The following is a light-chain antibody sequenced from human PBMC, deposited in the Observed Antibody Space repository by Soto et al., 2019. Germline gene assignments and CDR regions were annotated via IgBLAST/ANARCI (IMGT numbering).Light chain of an antibody. Sequence: DIQMTQSPSSLSASVGDRVTITCRASQSISSYLNWYQQKPGKAPKVLIYDASSLQSGVPSRFSGSGSGTDFTLSISSLQPEDFATYYGQQSYSTPFTYGGGTKVEIK. CDR2: DAS. V-gene: IGKV1-39*01. CDR3: QQSYSTPFT. CDR1: QSISSY. J-gene: IGKJ4*01.